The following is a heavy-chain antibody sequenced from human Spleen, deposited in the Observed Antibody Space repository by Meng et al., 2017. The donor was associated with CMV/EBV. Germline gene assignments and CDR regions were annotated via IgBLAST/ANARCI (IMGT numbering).Heavy chain of an antibody. CDR3: ARPMGALRRGYGMDV. CDR2: ISSSGSTI. J-gene: IGHJ6*02. CDR1: GFPFGSWE. Sequence: SLKIYCPASGFPFGSWEMNWVRQAPGKGLGWVSYISSSGSTIYYADPVKGRFTISIDNAKNSLYLPMNSLRAEDTAVYYCARPMGALRRGYGMDVWGQGTTVTVSS. D-gene: IGHD3-16*01. V-gene: IGHV3-48*03.